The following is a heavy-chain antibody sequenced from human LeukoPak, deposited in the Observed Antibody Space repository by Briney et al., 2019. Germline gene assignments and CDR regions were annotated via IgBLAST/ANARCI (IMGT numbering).Heavy chain of an antibody. CDR2: TSSDLNVK. V-gene: IGHV3-30*03. CDR1: GFTFSNYW. CDR3: AREGYYGSGSPPSLYFDY. Sequence: PGGSLRLSCGASGFTFSNYWMSWVRQAPGKGLEWVAVTSSDLNVKLYADSVKGRFTISRDNSRSTLYLQMNSLRPEDTAIYYCAREGYYGSGSPPSLYFDYWGQGTLVTVSS. D-gene: IGHD3-10*01. J-gene: IGHJ4*02.